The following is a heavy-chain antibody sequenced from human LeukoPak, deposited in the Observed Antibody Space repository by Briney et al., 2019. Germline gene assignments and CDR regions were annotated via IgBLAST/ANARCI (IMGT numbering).Heavy chain of an antibody. J-gene: IGHJ4*02. CDR1: GFTFSSYA. CDR3: AKWGIAAAGPPYVY. Sequence: GGSLRLSCAAPGFTFSSYAMSWVRQAPGKGLEWVSAISGSGGSTYYADSVKGRFTISRDNSKNTLYLQMNSLRAEDTAVYYCAKWGIAAAGPPYVYWGQGTLVTVSS. V-gene: IGHV3-23*01. D-gene: IGHD6-13*01. CDR2: ISGSGGST.